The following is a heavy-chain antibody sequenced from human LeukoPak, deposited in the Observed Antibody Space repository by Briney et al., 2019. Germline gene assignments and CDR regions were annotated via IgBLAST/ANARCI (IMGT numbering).Heavy chain of an antibody. J-gene: IGHJ6*03. CDR2: INWNGGST. CDR1: GFTFDDYG. V-gene: IGHV3-20*01. Sequence: PGGSLRLSCAASGFTFDDYGMSWVRQVPGKGLEWVAGINWNGGSTGYADSVKGRFTISRDNAKNSLYLEMNSLRAEDTALYHCARVPRAKTLNGTTYYYYMDVWGKGTTVTVSS. CDR3: ARVPRAKTLNGTTYYYYMDV. D-gene: IGHD1-7*01.